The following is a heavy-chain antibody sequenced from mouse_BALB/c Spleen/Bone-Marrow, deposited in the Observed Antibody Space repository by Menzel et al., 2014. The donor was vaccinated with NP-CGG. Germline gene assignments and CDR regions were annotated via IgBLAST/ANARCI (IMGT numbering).Heavy chain of an antibody. J-gene: IGHJ1*01. CDR2: IRNKANGYTT. CDR1: GFTFTDYY. D-gene: IGHD1-1*01. V-gene: IGHV7-3*02. Sequence: EVKLQESGGGLVRPGGSLRLSCATSGFTFTDYYMSWVRQPPGKALEWLGFIRNKANGYTTEYSASVKGRFTISRDNSQSILYLQMNTLRAEDSATYYCARDRNYGSSWYFDVWGAGTTVTVSS. CDR3: ARDRNYGSSWYFDV.